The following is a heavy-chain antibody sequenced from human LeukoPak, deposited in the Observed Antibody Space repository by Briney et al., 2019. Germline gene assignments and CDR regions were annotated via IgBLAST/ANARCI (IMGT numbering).Heavy chain of an antibody. Sequence: GGSLRLSCAASGFTVSSNYMSWVRQAPGKGLEWVSVIYSGGSTYYADSVKGRFTISRDNSKNTLYLQMNSLRAEDTAVYYCARALYSGSYTLAFDIWGQGTMVTVSS. CDR1: GFTVSSNY. CDR3: ARALYSGSYTLAFDI. D-gene: IGHD1-26*01. CDR2: IYSGGST. J-gene: IGHJ3*02. V-gene: IGHV3-53*01.